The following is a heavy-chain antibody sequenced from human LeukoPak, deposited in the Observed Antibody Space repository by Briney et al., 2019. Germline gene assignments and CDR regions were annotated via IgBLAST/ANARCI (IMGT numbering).Heavy chain of an antibody. Sequence: ASVKVSCKASGYTFTSYDINWVRQATGQGLEWVGWMNPNSGTTGYAQKFQGRVTMTRNTSISTAYMELSSLRSEDTAVYYGARGKRFGELLYGWGQGTLVTVSS. V-gene: IGHV1-8*01. CDR3: ARGKRFGELLYG. CDR2: MNPNSGTT. J-gene: IGHJ4*02. CDR1: GYTFTSYD. D-gene: IGHD3-10*01.